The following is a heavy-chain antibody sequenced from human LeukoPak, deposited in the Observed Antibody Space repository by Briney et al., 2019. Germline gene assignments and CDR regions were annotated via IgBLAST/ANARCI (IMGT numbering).Heavy chain of an antibody. J-gene: IGHJ4*02. D-gene: IGHD3-22*01. CDR1: GFTFSSYS. Sequence: GGSLTLSCAASGFTFSSYSMNWVRQAPGKGLEWVSYIGTSSSATYYADSVKGRFTISRDDAKNSLYLHMNSLRAEDTAVYYCARDRNPLRTYYYDSSGYYVWGQGTLATVSS. CDR3: ARDRNPLRTYYYDSSGYYV. V-gene: IGHV3-48*01. CDR2: IGTSSSAT.